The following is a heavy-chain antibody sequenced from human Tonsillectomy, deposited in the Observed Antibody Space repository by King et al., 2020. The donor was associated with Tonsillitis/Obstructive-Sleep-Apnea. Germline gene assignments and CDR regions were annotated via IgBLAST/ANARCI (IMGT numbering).Heavy chain of an antibody. J-gene: IGHJ4*02. Sequence: VQSGAEVKKPGESLKISCKGSGYSFTNYWIGWVCQMPGKGLEWMGIIYPADSDTRYSPSFQGQVTISADKSTSTAYLQWSSLKASDTAMYYCARSCTSNNCFGYYFDYWGQGTLVTVSS. CDR3: ARSCTSNNCFGYYFDY. CDR2: IYPADSDT. V-gene: IGHV5-51*01. CDR1: GYSFTNYW. D-gene: IGHD2-2*01.